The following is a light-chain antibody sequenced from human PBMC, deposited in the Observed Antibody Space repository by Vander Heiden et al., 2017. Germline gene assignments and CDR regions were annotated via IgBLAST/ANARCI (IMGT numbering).Light chain of an antibody. J-gene: IGLJ1*01. V-gene: IGLV2-8*01. CDR1: SSDVGGYNY. CDR2: EVS. CDR3: SSYGGSNNFV. Sequence: QSALTQPPSASGSPGQSVTIPCTGTSSDVGGYNYVSWYQQHPGKAPKLMIYEVSKRPSGVPDRFSGSKSGNTASLTVSGLQADDEADYYCSSYGGSNNFVFGTGTKLTVL.